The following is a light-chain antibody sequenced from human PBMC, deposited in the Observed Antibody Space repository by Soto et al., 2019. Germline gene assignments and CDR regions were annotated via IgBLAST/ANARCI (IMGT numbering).Light chain of an antibody. Sequence: EIVMTQSPATLSVSPGERATLSCRASQSVSSNLAWYQQKPGQAPMLLIYGASTRATGIPARFSGSGSGTEFTLTISSLQSEDFAVYYCKQYNNWPPMAFGQGTKVEIK. V-gene: IGKV3-15*01. CDR3: KQYNNWPPMA. CDR1: QSVSSN. J-gene: IGKJ1*01. CDR2: GAS.